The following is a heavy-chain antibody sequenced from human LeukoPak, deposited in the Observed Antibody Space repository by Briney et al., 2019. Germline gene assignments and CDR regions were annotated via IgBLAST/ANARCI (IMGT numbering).Heavy chain of an antibody. CDR2: ISSRSSYI. J-gene: IGHJ4*02. CDR3: ARQYYDIWSGYYTADYYFDY. V-gene: IGHV3-21*01. Sequence: GGSLRLSCAASGFTFSSYGMNWVRQAPGKGLEWVSPISSRSSYIYYADSVKGRFTISRDNAKNSLYLQLNSLRAEDTAVYYCARQYYDIWSGYYTADYYFDYWGQGTLVTVSS. D-gene: IGHD3-3*01. CDR1: GFTFSSYG.